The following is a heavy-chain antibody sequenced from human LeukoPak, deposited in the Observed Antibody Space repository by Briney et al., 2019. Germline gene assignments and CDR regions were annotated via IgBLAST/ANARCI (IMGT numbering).Heavy chain of an antibody. D-gene: IGHD1/OR15-1a*01. CDR2: INTNTGNP. CDR1: GYTFTSYA. J-gene: IGHJ6*03. CDR3: ASKLEQTHYYYYYYYMDV. Sequence: ASVKVSCKASGYTFTSYAMNWVRQAPGQGLEWMGWINTNTGNPTYAQGFTGRFVFSLDTSVSTAYLQISSLKAEDTAVYYCASKLEQTHYYYYYYYMDVWGKGTTVTVSS. V-gene: IGHV7-4-1*02.